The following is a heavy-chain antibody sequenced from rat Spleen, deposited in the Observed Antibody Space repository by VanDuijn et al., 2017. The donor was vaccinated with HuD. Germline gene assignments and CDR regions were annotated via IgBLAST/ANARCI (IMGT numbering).Heavy chain of an antibody. D-gene: IGHD4-3*01. CDR3: ARHNSGYGVMDA. V-gene: IGHV5-25*01. Sequence: EVQLVESDGGLVQPGRSLKLSCAASGFTFSAYYMAWVRQAPTKGLEWVASISPSGGSTYYRDSVKGRFTVSRDNAKSTLYLQMDSLRSEDTATYYCARHNSGYGVMDAWGQGASVTVSS. CDR2: ISPSGGST. CDR1: GFTFSAYY. J-gene: IGHJ4*01.